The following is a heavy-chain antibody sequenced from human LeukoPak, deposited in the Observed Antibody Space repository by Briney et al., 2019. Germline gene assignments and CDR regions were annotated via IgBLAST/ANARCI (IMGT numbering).Heavy chain of an antibody. D-gene: IGHD3-10*01. CDR2: INTNTGNP. J-gene: IGHJ5*02. Sequence: ASVKASCKASGYIFSNYAVNWVRQAPGQGLEWMGWINTNTGNPTYAQGFAGRFVLSVDTSVNTAFLEITSLKSEDTAVYYCARGNRPQRFYGSGSFDPWGQGTLVSVSS. CDR3: ARGNRPQRFYGSGSFDP. V-gene: IGHV7-4-1*02. CDR1: GYIFSNYA.